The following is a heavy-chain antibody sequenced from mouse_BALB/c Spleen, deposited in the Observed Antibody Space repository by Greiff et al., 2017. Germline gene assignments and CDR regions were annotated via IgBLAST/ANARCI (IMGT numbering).Heavy chain of an antibody. Sequence: EVQLMESGPGLVKPSQSLSLTCTVTGYSITSDYAWNWIRQFPGNKLEWMGYISYSGSTSYNPSLKSRISITRDTSKNQFFLQLNSVTTEDTATYYCARSYYGYGVYFDYWGQGTTLTVSS. CDR1: GYSITSDYA. V-gene: IGHV3-2*02. J-gene: IGHJ2*01. D-gene: IGHD1-2*01. CDR3: ARSYYGYGVYFDY. CDR2: ISYSGST.